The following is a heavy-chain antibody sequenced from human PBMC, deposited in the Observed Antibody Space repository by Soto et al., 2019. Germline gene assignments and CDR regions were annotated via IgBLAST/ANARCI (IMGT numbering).Heavy chain of an antibody. CDR3: ARVGVNSSGSYYYGMDV. D-gene: IGHD6-19*01. J-gene: IGHJ6*02. CDR2: INHSGST. CDR1: GGSFSGYY. V-gene: IGHV4-34*01. Sequence: SETLSLTCAVYGGSFSGYYWSWIRQPPGKGLEWSGEINHSGSTNYNPSLKSRVTISVDTSKNQFSLKLSSVTAADTAVYYCARVGVNSSGSYYYGMDVWGQGTPVTVYS.